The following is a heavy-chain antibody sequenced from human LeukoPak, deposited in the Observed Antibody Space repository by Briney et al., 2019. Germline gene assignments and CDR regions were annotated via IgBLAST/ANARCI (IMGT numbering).Heavy chain of an antibody. CDR1: GVTFSSYA. J-gene: IGHJ4*02. CDR2: ISGSGGST. CDR3: ATQSVPHPITMVRGVEDY. Sequence: GGSLRLSCAASGVTFSSYAMSWVRQAPGKGLEWVSAISGSGGSTYYADSVKGRFTISRDNSKNTLYLQMNSLRAEDTAVYYCATQSVPHPITMVRGVEDYWGQGTLVTVSS. D-gene: IGHD3-10*01. V-gene: IGHV3-23*01.